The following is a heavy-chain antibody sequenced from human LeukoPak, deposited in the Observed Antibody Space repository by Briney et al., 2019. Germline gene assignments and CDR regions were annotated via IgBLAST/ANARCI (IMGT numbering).Heavy chain of an antibody. D-gene: IGHD2-15*01. CDR2: IYWLGTT. CDR3: ARGYWRSDP. Sequence: PGGSLRLSCAASGFTFSSYAMSWVRQAPGKGLVWVAGIYWLGTTYADSVKGRFTISRDDAKNSLYLQMNSLRAEDTALYYCARGYWRSDPWGPGTLVTVSS. V-gene: IGHV3-20*04. J-gene: IGHJ5*02. CDR1: GFTFSSYA.